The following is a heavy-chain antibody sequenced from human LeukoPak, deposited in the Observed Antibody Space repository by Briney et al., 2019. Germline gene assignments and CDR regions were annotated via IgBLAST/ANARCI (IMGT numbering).Heavy chain of an antibody. D-gene: IGHD6-13*01. V-gene: IGHV3-30*04. J-gene: IGHJ4*02. CDR3: ARAGSIIAAAGDYFDY. CDR2: ISYDGSNK. Sequence: GRSLRLSCAASGFTFSSYAMHWVRQAPGKGLEWVAVISYDGSNKYYADSVKGRFTISRDNSKNTLYLQMSSLRAEDTAVYYCARAGSIIAAAGDYFDYWGQGTLVAVSS. CDR1: GFTFSSYA.